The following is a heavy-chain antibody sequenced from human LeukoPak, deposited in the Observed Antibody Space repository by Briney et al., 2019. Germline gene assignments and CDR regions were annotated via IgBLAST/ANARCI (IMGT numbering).Heavy chain of an antibody. CDR2: MNPNSGNT. D-gene: IGHD5-12*01. CDR1: GYTFSNYD. CDR3: ARRLDTIEFDP. V-gene: IGHV1-8*01. Sequence: ASVKVSCKASGYTFSNYDINWVRQAPGQGLERMGWMNPNSGNTGYAQKFQGRLTMTRDTSVRTAYMELSSLKSEDTAVYYCARRLDTIEFDPWGQGTLVTVSS. J-gene: IGHJ5*02.